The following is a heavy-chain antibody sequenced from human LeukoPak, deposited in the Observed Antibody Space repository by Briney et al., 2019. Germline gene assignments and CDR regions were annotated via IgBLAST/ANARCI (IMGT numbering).Heavy chain of an antibody. J-gene: IGHJ6*03. CDR3: AKGDWDYYYYYCMDV. D-gene: IGHD2-21*02. V-gene: IGHV4-39*07. CDR2: IYYSGST. CDR1: GGSISSSSYY. Sequence: SETLSLTCTVSGGSISSSSYYWDWIRQPPGKGLEWIGSIYYSGSTNYNPSLKSRVTISVDTSKNQFSLKLSSVTAADTAVYYCAKGDWDYYYYYCMDVWGKGTTVTVSS.